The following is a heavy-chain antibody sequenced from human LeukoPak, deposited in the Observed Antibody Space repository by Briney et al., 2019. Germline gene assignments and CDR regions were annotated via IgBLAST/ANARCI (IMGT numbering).Heavy chain of an antibody. D-gene: IGHD4-23*01. CDR3: ATPTAVTPAFDI. V-gene: IGHV1-69*05. CDR1: GGTFSSYA. J-gene: IGHJ3*02. Sequence: GASVKVSCKDSGGTFSSYAISWVRQAPGQGLEWMGGIIPIFGTANYAQKFQGRVTITTDESTSTAYMELSSLRSEDTAVYYCATPTAVTPAFDIWGQGTMVTVSS. CDR2: IIPIFGTA.